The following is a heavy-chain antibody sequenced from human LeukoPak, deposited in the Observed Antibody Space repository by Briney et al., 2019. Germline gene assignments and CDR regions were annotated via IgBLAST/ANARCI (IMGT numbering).Heavy chain of an antibody. D-gene: IGHD4-23*01. CDR3: ARVPTVVTPHAFDI. J-gene: IGHJ3*02. Sequence: SETLSLTCAVYGGSFSGYYWSWIRQPPGKGLEWIGEINHSGSTNYNPSLKSRVTISVDRSKNQFSLKLSSVTAADTAVYYCARVPTVVTPHAFDIWGQGTMVTVSS. CDR2: INHSGST. CDR1: GGSFSGYY. V-gene: IGHV4-34*01.